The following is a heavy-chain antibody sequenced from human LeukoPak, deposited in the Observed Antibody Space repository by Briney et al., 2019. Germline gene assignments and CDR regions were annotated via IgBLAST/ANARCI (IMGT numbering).Heavy chain of an antibody. D-gene: IGHD3-22*01. CDR3: ARYGLNTYYYDSSANRDAFDI. Sequence: PSQTLSLTCTVSGGSISSGGYCWSWILQHPGKGLEWIGYIYYSGSTYYNPSLKSRVTISVDTSKTQFSLKLSSVTAAATAVYYCARYGLNTYYYDSSANRDAFDIWGQGTMVTVSS. V-gene: IGHV4-31*03. CDR2: IYYSGST. J-gene: IGHJ3*02. CDR1: GGSISSGGYC.